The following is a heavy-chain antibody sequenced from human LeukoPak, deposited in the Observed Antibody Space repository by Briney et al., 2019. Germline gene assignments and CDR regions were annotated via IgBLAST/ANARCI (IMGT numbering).Heavy chain of an antibody. CDR1: GASISSYY. V-gene: IGHV4-4*07. Sequence: SGTLSLTCTVSGASISSYYWNWIRQPAGKGLEWIGRLYPSGSSDYNPSLKSRVTMSVDTSRNQFSLRVTSVTAADTAIYYCARDLSGSLYFDYWGQGILVTVSA. CDR3: ARDLSGSLYFDY. CDR2: LYPSGSS. D-gene: IGHD3-10*01. J-gene: IGHJ4*02.